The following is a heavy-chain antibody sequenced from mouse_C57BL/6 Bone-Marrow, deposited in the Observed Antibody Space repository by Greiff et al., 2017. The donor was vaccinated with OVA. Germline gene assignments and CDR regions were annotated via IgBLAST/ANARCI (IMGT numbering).Heavy chain of an antibody. D-gene: IGHD2-1*01. Sequence: VQLQQSGAELVRPGTSVKMSCKASGYTFTNYWIGWAKQRPGHGLEWIGDIYPGGGYTNYNEKFKGKATLTADKSSSTAYMQFSSLTSEDSAIYYCARNGNWGYFDVWGTGTTVTVSS. CDR2: IYPGGGYT. J-gene: IGHJ1*03. V-gene: IGHV1-63*01. CDR3: ARNGNWGYFDV. CDR1: GYTFTNYW.